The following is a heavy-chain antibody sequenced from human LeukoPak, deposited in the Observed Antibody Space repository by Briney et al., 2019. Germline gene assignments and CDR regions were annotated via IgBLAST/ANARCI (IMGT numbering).Heavy chain of an antibody. Sequence: ASVKVSCKGSGYTFTGYYMHWVRQAPGQGLEWMGRINPNSGGTNYAQKFQGRVTMTRDTSIGTAYMELSRLRSDDTAVYYCARSFSSKYYYDSSGYYLEYFQHWGQGTLVTVSS. D-gene: IGHD3-22*01. CDR2: INPNSGGT. V-gene: IGHV1-2*06. CDR1: GYTFTGYY. CDR3: ARSFSSKYYYDSSGYYLEYFQH. J-gene: IGHJ1*01.